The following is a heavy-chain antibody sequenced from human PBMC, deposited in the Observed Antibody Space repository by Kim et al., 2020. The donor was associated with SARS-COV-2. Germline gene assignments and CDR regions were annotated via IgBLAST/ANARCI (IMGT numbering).Heavy chain of an antibody. J-gene: IGHJ6*02. CDR3: AISSVNSYEGGMDV. CDR2: IGTAGDT. V-gene: IGHV3-13*04. Sequence: GGSLRLSCAASGFTFSSYDMHWVRQATGKGLEWVSAIGTAGDTYYPGSVKGRFTISRENAKNSLYLQMNSLRAGDTAVYYCAISSVNSYEGGMDVWGQGTTVTVSS. CDR1: GFTFSSYD. D-gene: IGHD5-18*01.